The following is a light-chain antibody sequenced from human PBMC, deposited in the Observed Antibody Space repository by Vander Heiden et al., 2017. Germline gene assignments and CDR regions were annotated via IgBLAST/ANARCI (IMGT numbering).Light chain of an antibody. Sequence: QLVVTQSPSASASLGASVHLTCILSRGHSNYALAWQRQQPAKGPRYLMMGNRDGTHRKGDGIPDRFSGASSAAERNPNIPTLQAEDDSYDYCQTWETGRGMIGGGTKLTVL. V-gene: IGLV4-69*01. CDR1: RGHSNYA. J-gene: IGLJ2*01. CDR3: QTWETGRGM. CDR2: GNRDGTH.